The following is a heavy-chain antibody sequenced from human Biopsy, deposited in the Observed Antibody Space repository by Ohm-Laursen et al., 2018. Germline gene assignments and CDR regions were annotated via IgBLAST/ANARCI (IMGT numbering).Heavy chain of an antibody. CDR2: IDPKYGDT. V-gene: IGHV1-2*02. D-gene: IGHD3-10*01. CDR1: RYTFTGDY. CDR3: ATDTLMAQNLVPGENWFDP. J-gene: IGHJ5*02. Sequence: ASVKVSCKGSRYTFTGDYIHWVRQAPGQGLEWMGWIDPKYGDTKFAQKFQGRVTMTRDTSTSTIYMELSSLGSDDPAVYYCATDTLMAQNLVPGENWFDPWGQGTLVTVSS.